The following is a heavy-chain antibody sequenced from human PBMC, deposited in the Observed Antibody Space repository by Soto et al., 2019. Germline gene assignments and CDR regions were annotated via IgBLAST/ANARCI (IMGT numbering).Heavy chain of an antibody. Sequence: SSETLSLTCAVSGGSISSSNWWSWVRQPPGKGLEWIGEIYHSGSTNYNPSLKSRVTISVDKSKNQFSLKLSSVTAADTAVYYCARWAGGYCSGGSCYYIDYWGQGTLVTVS. CDR2: IYHSGST. V-gene: IGHV4-4*02. J-gene: IGHJ4*02. CDR1: GGSISSSNW. CDR3: ARWAGGYCSGGSCYYIDY. D-gene: IGHD2-15*01.